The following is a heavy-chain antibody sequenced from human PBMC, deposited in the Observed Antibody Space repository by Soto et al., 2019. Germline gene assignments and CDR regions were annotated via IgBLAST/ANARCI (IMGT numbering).Heavy chain of an antibody. Sequence: PGKGMEWVSAISGSGGSTYYPDSVKGRFTISRDNSKNTLYLQMNRLRAEDTAVYYCAKSGIVGARKRYYNYGMAVRG. D-gene: IGHD1-26*01. J-gene: IGHJ6*01. V-gene: IGHV3-23*01. CDR3: AKSGIVGARKRYYNYGMAV. CDR2: ISGSGGST.